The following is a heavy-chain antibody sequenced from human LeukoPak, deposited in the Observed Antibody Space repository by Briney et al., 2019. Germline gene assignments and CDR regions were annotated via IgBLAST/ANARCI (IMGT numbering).Heavy chain of an antibody. Sequence: GGSLRLSCAASGFTFSSYGMHWVRQAPGKGLEWVSYISSSGSTIYYADSVKGRFTISRDNAKNSLYLQMNSLRAEDTAVYYCARRGSGWPYYFDYWGQGTLVTVSS. D-gene: IGHD6-19*01. CDR2: ISSSGSTI. V-gene: IGHV3-48*04. J-gene: IGHJ4*02. CDR3: ARRGSGWPYYFDY. CDR1: GFTFSSYG.